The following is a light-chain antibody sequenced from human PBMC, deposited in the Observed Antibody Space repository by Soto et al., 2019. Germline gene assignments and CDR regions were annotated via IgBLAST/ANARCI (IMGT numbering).Light chain of an antibody. J-gene: IGLJ1*01. CDR3: GSWDSSLSAYV. CDR2: DNY. CDR1: GSNVGYNS. Sequence: QSVLTQPPSLSAAPGQEVTISCSGSGSNVGYNSVSWYQQLPGTAPKLLIYDNYKRPSGIPARFSGSKSGTSATLGITGFQTGDEADYYCGSWDSSLSAYVFATGTKVTVL. V-gene: IGLV1-51*01.